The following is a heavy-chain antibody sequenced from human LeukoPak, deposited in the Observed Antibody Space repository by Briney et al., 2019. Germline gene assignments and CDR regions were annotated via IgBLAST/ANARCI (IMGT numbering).Heavy chain of an antibody. V-gene: IGHV1-69*06. Sequence: ASVKVSCKASGGTFSSYAISWVRQAPGQGLEWMGGIIPIFGTANYAQKFQGRVTITADKSTSTAYMELSSLRSEDTVVYYCASDTPSTVTTQGYYYMDVWGKGTTVTVSS. CDR3: ASDTPSTVTTQGYYYMDV. J-gene: IGHJ6*03. CDR1: GGTFSSYA. D-gene: IGHD4-17*01. CDR2: IIPIFGTA.